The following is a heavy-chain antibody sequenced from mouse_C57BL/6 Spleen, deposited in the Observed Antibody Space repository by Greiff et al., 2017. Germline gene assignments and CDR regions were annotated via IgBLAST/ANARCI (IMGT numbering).Heavy chain of an antibody. D-gene: IGHD2-5*01. Sequence: VQLKQSGAELARPGASVKLSCKASGYTFTSYGISWVKQRPGQGLEWIGEIYPRSGNTYYNEKFKGKATLTADKSSSTAYMELRSLTSEDSAVYFCARGGYSKFAMDYWGQGTSVTVSS. V-gene: IGHV1-81*01. CDR3: ARGGYSKFAMDY. CDR1: GYTFTSYG. J-gene: IGHJ4*01. CDR2: IYPRSGNT.